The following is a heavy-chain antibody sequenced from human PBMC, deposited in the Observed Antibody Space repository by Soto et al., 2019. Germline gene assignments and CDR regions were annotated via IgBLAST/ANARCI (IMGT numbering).Heavy chain of an antibody. CDR3: ARGRRRANYYYMDV. Sequence: PSETLSLTCAVYGGSFSGYYWSWSRQPPGKGLEWIGEINHSGSTNYNPSLKSRVTISVDASKNQFSLKLMSVTAAETAVYYCARGRRRANYYYMDVWGKGTTVSVPS. V-gene: IGHV4-34*01. CDR2: INHSGST. J-gene: IGHJ6*03. CDR1: GGSFSGYY.